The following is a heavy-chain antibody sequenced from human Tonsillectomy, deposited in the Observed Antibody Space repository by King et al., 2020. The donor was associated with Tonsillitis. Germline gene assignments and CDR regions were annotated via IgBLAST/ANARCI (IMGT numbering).Heavy chain of an antibody. Sequence: QLQESGPGQVKPSETLSLTCTVSGGSISGNDYYWGWIRQPPGKGLEWIGLIYNSGSTYYNPSLQSRVTTSVDTSKNQFSLKLTSVTAADTALYYCAKGWRDYWGQGTLVTVSS. V-gene: IGHV4-39*01. CDR2: IYNSGST. CDR1: GGSISGNDYY. CDR3: AKGWRDY. J-gene: IGHJ4*02.